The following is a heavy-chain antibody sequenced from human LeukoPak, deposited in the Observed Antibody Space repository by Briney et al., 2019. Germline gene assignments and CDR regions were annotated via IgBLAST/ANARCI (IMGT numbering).Heavy chain of an antibody. Sequence: GGSLRLSRAAPGSTVSSNYMTWVRQAPGKGLEWVSVVYGGDTTYYADSVKGRFTISRDNSKNTLYLQMNSLRAEDTAVYYCARDAHTSSGSYWGGVDYYYGLDVWGQGTTVTVSS. CDR2: VYGGDTT. V-gene: IGHV3-66*01. CDR3: ARDAHTSSGSYWGGVDYYYGLDV. J-gene: IGHJ6*02. D-gene: IGHD3-10*01. CDR1: GSTVSSNY.